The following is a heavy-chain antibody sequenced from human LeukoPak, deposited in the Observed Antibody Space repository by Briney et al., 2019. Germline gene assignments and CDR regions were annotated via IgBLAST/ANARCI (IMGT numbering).Heavy chain of an antibody. D-gene: IGHD2-2*01. J-gene: IGHJ4*02. CDR2: LHSSGST. Sequence: SETLSLTCTVSAGSISAYYWSWIRQPAGRGLEWIGRLHSSGSTNYSPPLQSRVTMSLDTSKNLFSLNLSSITAADTAVYFCAREYSSSRYLDYWGQGILVTVSS. V-gene: IGHV4-4*07. CDR1: AGSISAYY. CDR3: AREYSSSRYLDY.